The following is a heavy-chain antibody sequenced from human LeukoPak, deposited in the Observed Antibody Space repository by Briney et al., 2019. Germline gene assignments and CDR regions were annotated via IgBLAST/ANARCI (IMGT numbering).Heavy chain of an antibody. Sequence: ASVRVSCKPSGYIFTSNSITWVRQASGQQLEWMGWISTFNGYTKYAQNLQGRITMTRDTSTRTVYLAMRNLRSDDTAVYFCARGEFYYDLWGQGTLVTVSS. CDR1: GYIFTSNS. CDR3: ARGEFYYDL. D-gene: IGHD3-16*01. V-gene: IGHV1-18*04. CDR2: ISTFNGYT. J-gene: IGHJ4*02.